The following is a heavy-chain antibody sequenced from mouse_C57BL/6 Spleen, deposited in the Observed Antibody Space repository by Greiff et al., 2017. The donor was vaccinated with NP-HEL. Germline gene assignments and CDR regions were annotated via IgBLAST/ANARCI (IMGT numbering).Heavy chain of an antibody. Sequence: QVQLQQPGAELVKPGASVKMSCKASGYTFTSYWITWVKQRPGQGLEWIGDIYPGSGSTNYNEKFKSKATLTVDTSSSTAYMQLSSLTSEDSAVYYCARWGDDDGGAMDYWGQGTSVTVSS. J-gene: IGHJ4*01. D-gene: IGHD2-4*01. CDR1: GYTFTSYW. V-gene: IGHV1-55*01. CDR3: ARWGDDDGGAMDY. CDR2: IYPGSGST.